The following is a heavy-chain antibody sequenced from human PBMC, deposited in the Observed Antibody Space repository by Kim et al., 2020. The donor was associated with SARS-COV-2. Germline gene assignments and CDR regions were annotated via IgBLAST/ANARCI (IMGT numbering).Heavy chain of an antibody. CDR3: ASSIVATISLDY. CDR2: ISSSSSYI. Sequence: GGSLRLSCAASGFTFSSYSMNWVRQAPGKGLEWVSSISSSSSYIYYADSVKGRFTISRDNAKNSLYLQMNSLRAEDTAVYYCASSIVATISLDYWGQGTLVTVSS. D-gene: IGHD5-12*01. J-gene: IGHJ4*02. CDR1: GFTFSSYS. V-gene: IGHV3-21*01.